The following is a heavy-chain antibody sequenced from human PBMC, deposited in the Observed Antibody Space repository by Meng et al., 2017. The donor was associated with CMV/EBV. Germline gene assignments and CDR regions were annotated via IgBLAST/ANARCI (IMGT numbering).Heavy chain of an antibody. CDR3: AKAYGSYYIGDAFDI. CDR1: GFTFDDYA. D-gene: IGHD3-10*01. CDR2: ISWNSGSI. J-gene: IGHJ3*02. V-gene: IGHV3-9*01. Sequence: SLKISCAASGFTFDDYAMHWVRQAPGKGLEWVSGISWNSGSIGDEDSVKGRFTISRANAKNSLYLQMNSLRAEDTVLYYCAKAYGSYYIGDAFDIWGQGTMVTVSS.